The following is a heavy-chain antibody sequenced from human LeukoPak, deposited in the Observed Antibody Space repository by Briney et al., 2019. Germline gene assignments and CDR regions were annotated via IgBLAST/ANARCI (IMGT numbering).Heavy chain of an antibody. CDR1: GGSFSGYY. J-gene: IGHJ5*02. D-gene: IGHD3-22*01. V-gene: IGHV4-34*01. CDR2: INHSGST. Sequence: PSETLSLTCAVYGGSFSGYYWSWIRQPPGKGLGWIGEINHSGSTNYNPSLKSRVTISVDTSKNQFSLKLSSVTAADTAVYYCARGRVRYYDSSGYRYNWFDPWGQGTLVTVSS. CDR3: ARGRVRYYDSSGYRYNWFDP.